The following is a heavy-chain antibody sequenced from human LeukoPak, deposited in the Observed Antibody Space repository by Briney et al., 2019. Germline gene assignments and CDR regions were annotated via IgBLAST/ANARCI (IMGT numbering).Heavy chain of an antibody. D-gene: IGHD6-19*01. CDR1: GFTFSSYA. Sequence: GGSLRLSCAASGFTFSSYAMSWVRQAPGKGLEWVSAISGSGGSTYYADSVKGRFTISRDNAKNSLYLQMNSLRAEDTALYYCAKEKGYSSGWSSLDYWGQGTLVTVSS. CDR3: AKEKGYSSGWSSLDY. CDR2: ISGSGGST. V-gene: IGHV3-23*01. J-gene: IGHJ4*02.